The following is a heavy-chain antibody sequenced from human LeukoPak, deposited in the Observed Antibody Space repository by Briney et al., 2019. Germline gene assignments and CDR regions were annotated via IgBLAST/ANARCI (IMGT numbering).Heavy chain of an antibody. Sequence: GGSLRLSCAASGFTFSDYYMSWIRQAPGKGLEWVSYISSSSSYTNYADSVKGRFTISRDNAKNSLYLQMNSLRAEDTAVYYCARPRGSSGWWGDFDYWGQGTLVTVSP. CDR2: ISSSSSYT. V-gene: IGHV3-11*03. CDR3: ARPRGSSGWWGDFDY. CDR1: GFTFSDYY. D-gene: IGHD6-19*01. J-gene: IGHJ4*02.